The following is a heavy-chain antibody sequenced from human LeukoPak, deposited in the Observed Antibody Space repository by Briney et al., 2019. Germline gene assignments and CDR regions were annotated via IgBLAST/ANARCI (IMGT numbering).Heavy chain of an antibody. D-gene: IGHD4-17*01. CDR1: GGSINNYH. V-gene: IGHV4-59*01. CDR2: IYYRGST. CDR3: ARGGDYGDLRYFDY. J-gene: IGHJ4*02. Sequence: SETLSLTCTASGGSINNYHWSWIRQPPGKGLEWIGYIYYRGSTNYNPSLKSRVTFSVDTSKNQFSLKLNSVTAADTAVYYCARGGDYGDLRYFDYWGQGTLVTVSS.